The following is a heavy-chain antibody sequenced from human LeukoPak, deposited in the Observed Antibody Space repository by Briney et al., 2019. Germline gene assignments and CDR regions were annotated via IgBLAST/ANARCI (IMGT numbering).Heavy chain of an antibody. CDR1: GYTFTAYY. CDR2: INPTSGGT. D-gene: IGHD5-24*01. V-gene: IGHV1-2*02. J-gene: IGHJ4*02. Sequence: ASVKVSCKTSGYTFTAYYMHWVRQAPGRGLEWMGWINPTSGGTNYAQNFQGRVTMTRDTSITTTYMELSSLTSDDTAVYSCARGNSWYFDYWGQGTLVTVSS. CDR3: ARGNSWYFDY.